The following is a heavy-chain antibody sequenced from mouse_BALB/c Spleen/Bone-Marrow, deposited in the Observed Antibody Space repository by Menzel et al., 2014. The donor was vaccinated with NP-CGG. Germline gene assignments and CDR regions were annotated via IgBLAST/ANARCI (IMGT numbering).Heavy chain of an antibody. CDR3: ARRDFRSWFAY. CDR2: INPSNGRA. Sequence: VQLQQSGAELVKPGASVNLSCKASGYTFTSYWVYWVKQRPGQGPEWIGEINPSNGRANYNEKFKNKATLTVDKSTSKAYMQVSSLTSEDSAVYYCARRDFRSWFAYWGQGTLVTVSA. CDR1: GYTFTSYW. D-gene: IGHD2-14*01. V-gene: IGHV1S81*02. J-gene: IGHJ3*01.